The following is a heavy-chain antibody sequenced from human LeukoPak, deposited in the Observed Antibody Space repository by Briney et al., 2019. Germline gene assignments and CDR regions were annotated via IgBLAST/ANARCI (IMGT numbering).Heavy chain of an antibody. CDR1: GGSFSGYY. CDR3: ARVRLVGGMFDY. CDR2: INHSGST. J-gene: IGHJ4*02. D-gene: IGHD6-19*01. Sequence: PSETLSLTCAVYGGSFSGYYWSWIRQPPGKGLEWIGEINHSGSTNYNPSLKSRVTISVDTSKNQFSLKLSSVTAADTAVYYCARVRLVGGMFDYWGQGTLVTVSS. V-gene: IGHV4-34*01.